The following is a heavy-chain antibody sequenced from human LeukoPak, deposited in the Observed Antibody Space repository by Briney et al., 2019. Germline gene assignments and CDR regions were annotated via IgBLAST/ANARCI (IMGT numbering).Heavy chain of an antibody. CDR2: ISYDGTNK. CDR1: GFTFSSYG. Sequence: GRSLRLSCAASGFTFSSYGMHWVRQAPGKGLEWVAVISYDGTNKYYADSVKGRFTISRDNSKNTLYLQMNSLRTEDTAVYYCAKDTAAGYCDSWGQGTLVTVSS. V-gene: IGHV3-30*18. D-gene: IGHD6-13*01. J-gene: IGHJ4*02. CDR3: AKDTAAGYCDS.